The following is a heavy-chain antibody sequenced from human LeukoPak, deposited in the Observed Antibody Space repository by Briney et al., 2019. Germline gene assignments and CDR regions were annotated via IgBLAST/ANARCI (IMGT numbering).Heavy chain of an antibody. CDR1: GGTFSSYA. Sequence: ASVKVSCKASGGTFSSYAISWVRQAPGQGLEWMGIINPSGGSTSYAQKFQGRVTMTRDMSTSTVYMELSSLRSEDTAVYYCARGDTYYGSGSYDYWGQGTLVTVSS. J-gene: IGHJ4*02. CDR2: INPSGGST. V-gene: IGHV1-46*01. D-gene: IGHD3-10*01. CDR3: ARGDTYYGSGSYDY.